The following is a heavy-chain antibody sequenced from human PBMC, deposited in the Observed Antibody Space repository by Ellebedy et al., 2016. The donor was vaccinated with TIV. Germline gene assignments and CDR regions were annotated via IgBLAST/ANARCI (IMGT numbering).Heavy chain of an antibody. J-gene: IGHJ5*02. Sequence: GESLKISCAASGFPFSSYWMSWVRQAPGKGLEWVANIKKDGSEKYYVDSVKGRFTISRDNAKNSLYLQMNSLRAEDTAVYYCARGTWTRGSWGQGTLVTVSS. V-gene: IGHV3-7*03. D-gene: IGHD3/OR15-3a*01. CDR1: GFPFSSYW. CDR2: IKKDGSEK. CDR3: ARGTWTRGS.